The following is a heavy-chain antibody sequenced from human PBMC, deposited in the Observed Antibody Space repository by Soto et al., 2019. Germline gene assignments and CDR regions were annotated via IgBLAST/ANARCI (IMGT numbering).Heavy chain of an antibody. CDR3: ARTRSFTLGFYYDGMDV. J-gene: IGHJ6*02. CDR1: GYSFASYW. D-gene: IGHD6-6*01. CDR2: TYPGDSDT. Sequence: PGESLKISCQGSGYSFASYWIGWVRQVPGKDLEWMGITYPGDSDTRYSPSFQGQVTISADKSLRTAYLQWTSLKASDTALYYCARTRSFTLGFYYDGMDVWGQGTTVTVSS. V-gene: IGHV5-51*01.